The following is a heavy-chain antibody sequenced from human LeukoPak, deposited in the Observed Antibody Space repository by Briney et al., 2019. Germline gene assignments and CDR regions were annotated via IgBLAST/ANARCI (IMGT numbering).Heavy chain of an antibody. CDR2: IYHSGST. CDR1: GGSISSSNW. V-gene: IGHV4-4*02. CDR3: ARDHVVAVAGTSSSGSYFTPLDY. J-gene: IGHJ4*02. Sequence: PSGTLSLTCAVSGGSISSSNWWSLVRQPPGKGLEWIGEIYHSGSTNYNPSLKSRVTISVDKSKNQFSLKLSSVTAADTAVYYCARDHVVAVAGTSSSGSYFTPLDYWGQGTLVTVSS. D-gene: IGHD6-19*01.